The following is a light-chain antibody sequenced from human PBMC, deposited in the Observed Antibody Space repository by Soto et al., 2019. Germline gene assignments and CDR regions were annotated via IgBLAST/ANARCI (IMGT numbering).Light chain of an antibody. J-gene: IGKJ1*01. CDR3: QQYNNWPRT. V-gene: IGKV3-15*01. Sequence: EIVMTQSPGTLSVSPGERATLFCRASQSVRSSLAWYQQKPGQAPRLFIYDASTRATGIPARFSGSGSGTDFTLTISSLEPEDFAVYYCQQYNNWPRTFGQGTKVDIK. CDR1: QSVRSS. CDR2: DAS.